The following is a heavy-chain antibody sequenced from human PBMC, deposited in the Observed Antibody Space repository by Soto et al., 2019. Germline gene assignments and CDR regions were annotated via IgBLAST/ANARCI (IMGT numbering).Heavy chain of an antibody. Sequence: SETLSLTCTVAGGSISSYYWSWIRQPPGKGLEWIGYIYYSGSTNYNPSLKSRVTISVDTSKNQFSLKLSSVTAADTAVYYCARGRGYSYGKFDYWGQGTLVTVS. CDR1: GGSISSYY. CDR3: ARGRGYSYGKFDY. J-gene: IGHJ4*02. CDR2: IYYSGST. V-gene: IGHV4-59*01. D-gene: IGHD5-18*01.